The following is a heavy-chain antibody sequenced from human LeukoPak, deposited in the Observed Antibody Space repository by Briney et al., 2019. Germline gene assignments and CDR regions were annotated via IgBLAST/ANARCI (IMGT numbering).Heavy chain of an antibody. CDR1: GFTVSDNY. V-gene: IGHV3-53*01. CDR2: IYSAGAT. Sequence: KPGGSLRLSCAASGFTVSDNYMTWIRQAPGKGLEWVSSIYSAGATHYAESVKGRFTISRDNSKNTLYLQMNSLRAEDMAVYYCARIEWERLGRAFDIWGQGTMVTVSS. J-gene: IGHJ3*02. CDR3: ARIEWERLGRAFDI. D-gene: IGHD1-26*01.